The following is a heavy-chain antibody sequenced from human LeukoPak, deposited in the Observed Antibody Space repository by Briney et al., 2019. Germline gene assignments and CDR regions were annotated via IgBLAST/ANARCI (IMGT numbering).Heavy chain of an antibody. CDR1: GGSISSYY. V-gene: IGHV4-59*01. CDR2: IYYSGST. J-gene: IGHJ4*02. Sequence: PSETLSLTCTVSGGSISSYYWSWIRQPPGKGLEWIGYIYYSGSTNYNPSLKSRVTISVDTSKNQFSLKLSSVTAADTAVYYCARAPSNYYDSSGYRLDYWGQGTLVTVSS. CDR3: ARAPSNYYDSSGYRLDY. D-gene: IGHD3-22*01.